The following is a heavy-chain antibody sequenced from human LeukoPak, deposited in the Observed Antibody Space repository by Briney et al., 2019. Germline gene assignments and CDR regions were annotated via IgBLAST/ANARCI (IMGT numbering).Heavy chain of an antibody. CDR3: ARVRGSPYYYYYMDV. Sequence: GGSLRLSCAASGFTVSSNYMSWVRQAPGKGLEWVSVIYSGGSTYYADSVKGRFTISSDNSKHTLYLQMNSLRAEDTAVYYCARVRGSPYYYYYMDVWGKGTTVTVSS. D-gene: IGHD3-10*01. CDR2: IYSGGST. J-gene: IGHJ6*03. CDR1: GFTVSSNY. V-gene: IGHV3-53*01.